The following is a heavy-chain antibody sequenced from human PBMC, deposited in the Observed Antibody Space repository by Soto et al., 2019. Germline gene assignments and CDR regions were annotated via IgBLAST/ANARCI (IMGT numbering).Heavy chain of an antibody. Sequence: ASVKVSCKASGYTFTSYYMHWVRQAPGQGLEWMGIINPSGGSTSYAQKFQGRVTMTRDTSTSTVYMELSSLRSEDTAVYYCATMLEIEPFPEAFDIWGQGTMVTVSS. V-gene: IGHV1-46*01. CDR3: ATMLEIEPFPEAFDI. J-gene: IGHJ3*02. CDR2: INPSGGST. D-gene: IGHD2-8*01. CDR1: GYTFTSYY.